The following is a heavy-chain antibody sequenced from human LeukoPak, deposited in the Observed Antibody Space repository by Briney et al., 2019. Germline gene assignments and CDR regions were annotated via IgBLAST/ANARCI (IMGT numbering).Heavy chain of an antibody. V-gene: IGHV4-59*12. CDR1: GGSFSSYY. CDR2: IYSSGTT. Sequence: SETLSLTCTVSGGSFSSYYWSWIRQPPGKGLEWIGYIYSSGTTNYNPSLKSRVTISVDTSKNQFSLKLSSVTAADTAVYYCARGGYGDYDRALDYWGQGTLVTVSS. CDR3: ARGGYGDYDRALDY. J-gene: IGHJ4*02. D-gene: IGHD4-17*01.